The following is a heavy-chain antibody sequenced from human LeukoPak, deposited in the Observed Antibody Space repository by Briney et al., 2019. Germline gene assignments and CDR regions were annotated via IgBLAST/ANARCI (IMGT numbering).Heavy chain of an antibody. Sequence: ASVKVSCKASGYTFTSYGISWVRQAPGQGLEWMGWISAYNGNTNYAQKLQGRVTMTTDTSTSTAYMELSSLRSEDTAVYYCATVIRYFDWLPFDYWGQGTLVTVSS. CDR3: ATVIRYFDWLPFDY. CDR2: ISAYNGNT. J-gene: IGHJ4*02. V-gene: IGHV1-18*01. CDR1: GYTFTSYG. D-gene: IGHD3-9*01.